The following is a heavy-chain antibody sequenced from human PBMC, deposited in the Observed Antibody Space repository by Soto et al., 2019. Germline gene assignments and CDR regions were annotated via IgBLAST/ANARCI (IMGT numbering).Heavy chain of an antibody. D-gene: IGHD5-18*01. CDR3: ARDRPSEYTYGSSGWSDP. V-gene: IGHV4-4*02. Sequence: SETPSLTCAVSGGSISSYYWWSWVRQPPGRGLEWIGEVYHSGSTNYNPSLKSRVTISVDKSKNQFSLELTSVTAADTAVYFCARDRPSEYTYGSSGWSDPWGQGTLVTVSS. J-gene: IGHJ5*02. CDR2: VYHSGST. CDR1: GGSISSYYW.